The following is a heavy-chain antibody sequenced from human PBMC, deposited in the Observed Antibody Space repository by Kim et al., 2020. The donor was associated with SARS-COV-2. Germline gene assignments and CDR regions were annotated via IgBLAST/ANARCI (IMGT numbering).Heavy chain of an antibody. CDR3: ARGKAAAGTGLFDP. D-gene: IGHD6-13*01. CDR1: GFTFSSYS. CDR2: ISSSSSYI. V-gene: IGHV3-21*01. J-gene: IGHJ5*02. Sequence: GESLKISCAASGFTFSSYSMNWVRQAPGKGLEWVSSISSSSSYIYYADSVKGRFTISRDNAKNSLYLQMNSLRAEDTAVYYCARGKAAAGTGLFDPWGQG.